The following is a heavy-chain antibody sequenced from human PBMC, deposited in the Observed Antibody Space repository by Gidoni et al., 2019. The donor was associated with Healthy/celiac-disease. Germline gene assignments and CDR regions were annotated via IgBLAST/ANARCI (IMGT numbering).Heavy chain of an antibody. J-gene: IGHJ6*02. D-gene: IGHD2-2*01. V-gene: IGHV1-69*04. CDR1: GGTFSSYA. Sequence: QVQLAQFGAEVKKPGSSVKVSCKASGGTFSSYAISWVRHAPGQGLEWMGRIIPILGIANYAQKFQGRVTITADKSTSTAYMELSSLRSEDTAVYYCARDVPTGYYYGMDVWGQGTTVTVSS. CDR2: IIPILGIA. CDR3: ARDVPTGYYYGMDV.